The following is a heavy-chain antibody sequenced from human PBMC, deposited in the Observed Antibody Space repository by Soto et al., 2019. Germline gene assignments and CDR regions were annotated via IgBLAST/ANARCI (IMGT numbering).Heavy chain of an antibody. CDR1: GGSINNHY. D-gene: IGHD6-19*01. V-gene: IGHV4-59*11. J-gene: IGHJ6*02. CDR3: ARLGFVADPHMDV. Sequence: SETLSLTCTVSGGSINNHYWSWIRQPPGKGLEWIGYIYYTGSTNYNPSLESRVTMSVDTSKNQFSLNLSSLTAADTAVYYCARLGFVADPHMDVWGQGTTVTVSS. CDR2: IYYTGST.